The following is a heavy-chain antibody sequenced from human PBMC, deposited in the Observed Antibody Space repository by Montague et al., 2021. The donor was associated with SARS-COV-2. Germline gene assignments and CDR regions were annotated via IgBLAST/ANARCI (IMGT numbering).Heavy chain of an antibody. CDR2: IRGSGGST. CDR1: GFTFSSYA. V-gene: IGHV3-23*01. J-gene: IGHJ4*02. D-gene: IGHD5-18*01. Sequence: SLRLSCAASGFTFSSYAMSWVRQAPGKGLEWVSAIRGSGGSTYYADSVKGRFTISRDNSKNTLYLQMHSLKTEDTAVYYCTTQLYRAVRVSRFDYWGQGSLVTVSS. CDR3: TTQLYRAVRVSRFDY.